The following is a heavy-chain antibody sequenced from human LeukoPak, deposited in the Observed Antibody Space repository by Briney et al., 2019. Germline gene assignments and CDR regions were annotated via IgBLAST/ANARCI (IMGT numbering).Heavy chain of an antibody. J-gene: IGHJ3*02. CDR1: GYSFTGYW. V-gene: IGHV5-51*01. CDR2: IYPDDSDT. CDR3: ARRWGTYDILTGYYRDQDAFDI. Sequence: GESLKISCKGSGYSFTGYWIAWVRQMPGKGLEWMGIIYPDDSDTTYRPSFQNQVTISADKSIGTAYLQWSSLKASDTAMYYCARRWGTYDILTGYYRDQDAFDIWGQGTMVTVSS. D-gene: IGHD3-9*01.